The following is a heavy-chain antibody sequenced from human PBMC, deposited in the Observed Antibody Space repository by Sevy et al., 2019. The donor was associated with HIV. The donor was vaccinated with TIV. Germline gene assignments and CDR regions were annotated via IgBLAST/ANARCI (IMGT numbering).Heavy chain of an antibody. CDR2: ISGSGGST. V-gene: IGHV3-23*01. Sequence: GGSLRLSCAASGFTFSSYAMSWVRQAPGKGLEWVSAISGSGGSTYYADSVKGRFTISRDNSKNTLYLQMNSLRAEDTAVDYGAKQSLKSTAIAAGGAFDYWGQGTLVTVSS. CDR1: GFTFSSYA. D-gene: IGHD6-13*01. J-gene: IGHJ4*02. CDR3: AKQSLKSTAIAAGGAFDY.